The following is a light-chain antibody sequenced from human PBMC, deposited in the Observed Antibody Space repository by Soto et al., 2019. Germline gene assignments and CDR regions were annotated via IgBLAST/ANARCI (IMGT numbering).Light chain of an antibody. J-gene: IGKJ3*01. CDR1: QSVRNW. CDR2: DAS. Sequence: DIQMTQSPSTLSASVGDRVTITCRASQSVRNWLAWYQQKPGKAPKLLIYDASSLESGVPSRFSGSGFGTEFTLTISSLQPDDFAVYYCQQYASAPFSLGPGTKVDIK. CDR3: QQYASAPFS. V-gene: IGKV1-5*01.